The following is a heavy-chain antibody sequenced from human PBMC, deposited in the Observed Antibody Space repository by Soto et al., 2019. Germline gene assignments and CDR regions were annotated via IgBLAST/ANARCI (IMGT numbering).Heavy chain of an antibody. V-gene: IGHV4-31*03. J-gene: IGHJ4*02. Sequence: PSETLSLTCTVSGGSISSGGYYWNWILQYPGKGLEWIAYIYQSGTPYYNPSLKSRATISIDRSKNQFSLMLDSVTAADTAVYYCARDLRLDSWGPGTLVTVSS. D-gene: IGHD2-21*02. CDR2: IYQSGTP. CDR3: ARDLRLDS. CDR1: GGSISSGGYY.